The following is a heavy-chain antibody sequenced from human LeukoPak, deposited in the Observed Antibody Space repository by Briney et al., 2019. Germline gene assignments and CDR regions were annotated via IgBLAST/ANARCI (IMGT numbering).Heavy chain of an antibody. D-gene: IGHD3-10*01. CDR2: VKQDGSET. CDR1: GFNFRAYW. J-gene: IGHJ4*02. Sequence: GGSLRLSCTTTGFNFRAYWMTWVRQAPGKGLEWVANVKQDGSETYYMDSLRGRFTISRDNAKNSLYLQMNSLRAEDTAVYYCARDLRFREDFWGQGTLVTVSS. V-gene: IGHV3-7*01. CDR3: ARDLRFREDF.